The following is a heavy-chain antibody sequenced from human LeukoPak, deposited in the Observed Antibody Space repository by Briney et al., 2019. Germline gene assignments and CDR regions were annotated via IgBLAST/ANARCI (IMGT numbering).Heavy chain of an antibody. CDR1: GYTFTGYY. J-gene: IGHJ3*02. CDR2: INAGNGNT. CDR3: AREGVGVRGAFDI. Sequence: ASVKVSCKASGYTFTGYYMHWVRQAPGQGLEWMGWINAGNGNTKYSQKFQGRVTVTRDASASTAYMELSSLRSEDTAVYYCAREGVGVRGAFDIWGQGTMVTVSS. V-gene: IGHV1-3*01. D-gene: IGHD3-10*01.